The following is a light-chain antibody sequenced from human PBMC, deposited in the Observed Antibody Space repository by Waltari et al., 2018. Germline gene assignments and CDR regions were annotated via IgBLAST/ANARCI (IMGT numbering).Light chain of an antibody. V-gene: IGLV1-44*01. Sequence: HSVLTQPPSASGTPGQRVTISCSGSSSNIGSYVVNWYQQFPGTAPKLPIHSSNRRPSGVPDRFAGSKSGTSASLAISGLQSEDEAEYHCGAWDDSLNGYVFGTGTKVTVL. J-gene: IGLJ1*01. CDR2: SSN. CDR3: GAWDDSLNGYV. CDR1: SSNIGSYV.